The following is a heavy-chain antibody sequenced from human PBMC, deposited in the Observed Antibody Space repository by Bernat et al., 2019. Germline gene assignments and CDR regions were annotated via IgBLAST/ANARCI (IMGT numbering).Heavy chain of an antibody. Sequence: EVQLLESGGGLVEPGGSLRLSCAASGFSFSNYAMTWVRQAPGKGPEWVSAISGSGDSAYYADSVKGRFAISRDNSKKTLFLQMNSLRADDTAVYYCAERATSAKSVDLWGRGTLVTVSS. D-gene: IGHD1-26*01. CDR1: GFSFSNYA. CDR3: AERATSAKSVDL. CDR2: ISGSGDSA. V-gene: IGHV3-23*01. J-gene: IGHJ2*01.